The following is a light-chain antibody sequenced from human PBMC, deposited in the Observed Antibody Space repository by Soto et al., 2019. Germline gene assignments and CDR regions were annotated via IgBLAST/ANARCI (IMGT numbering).Light chain of an antibody. CDR1: QSVSNNY. Sequence: EIVLYQSPGTVSLSTGERATLSCRASQSVSNNYLAWYQQKPGQAPRLLIYGASNRATGIPDRFSGSGSGTDFTLTFSRLEPEDIAVYYCQQYGSSGTFGQGAKVDI. V-gene: IGKV3-20*01. CDR2: GAS. CDR3: QQYGSSGT. J-gene: IGKJ1*01.